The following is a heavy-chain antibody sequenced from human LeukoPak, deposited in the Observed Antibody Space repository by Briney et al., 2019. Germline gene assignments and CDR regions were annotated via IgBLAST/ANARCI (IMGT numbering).Heavy chain of an antibody. CDR1: GGSFSGYY. J-gene: IGHJ5*02. Sequence: SETLSLTCAVYGGSFSGYYWSWIRQPPGKGLEWIGEINHSGSTNYNPSLKSRVTISVDTSKNQFSLNLTSVTAADTAVYYCARFTPQGYGWGGYNRFDPWGQGTLVTVSS. D-gene: IGHD3-16*01. CDR2: INHSGST. V-gene: IGHV4-34*01. CDR3: ARFTPQGYGWGGYNRFDP.